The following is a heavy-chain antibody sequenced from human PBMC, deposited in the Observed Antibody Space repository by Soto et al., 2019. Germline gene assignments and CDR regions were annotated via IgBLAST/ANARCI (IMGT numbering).Heavy chain of an antibody. CDR3: ARDRVAAARPGWFDP. CDR1: GGSISSYY. J-gene: IGHJ5*02. CDR2: IYYSGST. V-gene: IGHV4-59*01. D-gene: IGHD6-6*01. Sequence: SETLSLTCTVSGGSISSYYWSWIRQPPGKGLEWIGYIYYSGSTNYNPSLKSRVTISVDTSKNQFSLKLSSVTAADTAVYYCARDRVAAARPGWFDPWGQGTLVTVSS.